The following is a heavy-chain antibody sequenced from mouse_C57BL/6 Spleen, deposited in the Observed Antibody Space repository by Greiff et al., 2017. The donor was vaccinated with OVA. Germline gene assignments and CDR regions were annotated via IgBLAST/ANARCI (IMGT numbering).Heavy chain of an antibody. Sequence: VQLQESGAELVRPGTSVKVSCKASGYAFTNYLIEWVKQRPGQGLEWIGVINPGSGGTNYNEKFKGKATLTADKSSSTAYMQLSSLTSEDSAVYFCARSGYDYRAMDYWGQGTSVTVSS. CDR2: INPGSGGT. V-gene: IGHV1-54*01. J-gene: IGHJ4*01. CDR3: ARSGYDYRAMDY. CDR1: GYAFTNYL. D-gene: IGHD2-4*01.